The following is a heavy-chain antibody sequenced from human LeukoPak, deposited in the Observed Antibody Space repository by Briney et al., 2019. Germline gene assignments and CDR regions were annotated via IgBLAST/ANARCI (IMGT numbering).Heavy chain of an antibody. V-gene: IGHV3-7*01. D-gene: IGHD3-22*01. CDR1: GFTFGSYW. CDR2: IKQDGSEK. J-gene: IGHJ4*02. CDR3: ARASGSHYYDSSGYYY. Sequence: GGSLRLSCAASGFTFGSYWMSWVRQAPGKGLEWVANIKQDGSEKYYVDSVKGRFTISRDNAKNSLYLQMNSLRAEDTAVYYCARASGSHYYDSSGYYYWGQGTLVTVSS.